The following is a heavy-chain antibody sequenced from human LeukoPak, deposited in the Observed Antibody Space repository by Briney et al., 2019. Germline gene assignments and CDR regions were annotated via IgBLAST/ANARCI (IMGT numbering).Heavy chain of an antibody. V-gene: IGHV4-30-2*01. J-gene: IGHJ4*02. Sequence: SQTLSLTCAVSGGSISSGGSSWSWIRQPPGKGLEWIGYIYHSGSTYYNPSLKSRVTISVDRSKNQFSLKLSSVTAADTAVYYCARVTEYYDILTGYSPTSYFDYWGQGTLVTVSS. D-gene: IGHD3-9*01. CDR1: GGSISSGGSS. CDR3: ARVTEYYDILTGYSPTSYFDY. CDR2: IYHSGST.